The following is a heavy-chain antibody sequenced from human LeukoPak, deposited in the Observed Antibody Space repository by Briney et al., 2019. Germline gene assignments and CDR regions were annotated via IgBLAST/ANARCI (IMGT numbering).Heavy chain of an antibody. Sequence: ASVKVSCKASGYTFTGYYTHWVRQAPGQGLEWMGWINPNSGGTNYAQKFQGRVAMTTDTSTNTAYMELRSLRSDDTAVYYCAREGDYGSGTYYTDVYWGQGTLLTVSS. V-gene: IGHV1-2*02. CDR1: GYTFTGYY. D-gene: IGHD3-10*01. CDR2: INPNSGGT. CDR3: AREGDYGSGTYYTDVY. J-gene: IGHJ4*02.